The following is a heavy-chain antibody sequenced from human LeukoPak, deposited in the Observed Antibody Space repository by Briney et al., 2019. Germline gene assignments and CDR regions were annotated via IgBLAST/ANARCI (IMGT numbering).Heavy chain of an antibody. D-gene: IGHD3-22*01. CDR1: GFTFNRYN. J-gene: IGHJ4*02. CDR2: ISTSSSYI. CDR3: ARSQGWLLKNYFDY. V-gene: IGHV3-21*01. Sequence: GGSLRLSCAASGFTFNRYNMNWVRQAPGKGLEWVSSISTSSSYIYYADSVRGRFTISRDNAKNSLYLQMNSLRAEDTAVYYCARSQGWLLKNYFDYWGQGTLVTVSS.